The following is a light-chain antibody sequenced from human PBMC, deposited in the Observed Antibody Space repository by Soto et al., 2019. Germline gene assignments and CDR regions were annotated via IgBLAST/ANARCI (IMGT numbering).Light chain of an antibody. Sequence: EIVLTQSPATLSLSPGERATLSCRASQSVSSYLAWYQQKPGQAPRLLIYDASNRATGIPARFSGSGSGTAFTLTNRSLEPEDFAVYYCQQRSNWPPLTFGGGTKVEIK. CDR2: DAS. J-gene: IGKJ4*01. CDR1: QSVSSY. V-gene: IGKV3-11*01. CDR3: QQRSNWPPLT.